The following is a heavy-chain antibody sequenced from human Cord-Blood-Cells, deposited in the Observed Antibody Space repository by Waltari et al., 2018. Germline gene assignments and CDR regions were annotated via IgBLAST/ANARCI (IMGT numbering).Heavy chain of an antibody. CDR1: GGSISSSSYY. CDR2: IHYSGST. CDR3: ASYGSGSYYNGNFDY. D-gene: IGHD3-10*01. J-gene: IGHJ4*02. Sequence: QLQLQESGPGLVKPSETLSLTCTVSGGSISSSSYYWGRTRQPPGKGLEWIGSIHYSGSTYYNPSLKSRVTISVDTSKNQFSLKLSSVTAADTAVYYCASYGSGSYYNGNFDYWGQGTLVTVSS. V-gene: IGHV4-39*01.